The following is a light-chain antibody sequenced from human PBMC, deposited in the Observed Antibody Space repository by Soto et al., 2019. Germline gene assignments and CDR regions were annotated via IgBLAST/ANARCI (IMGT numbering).Light chain of an antibody. Sequence: QSVLTQPPSASGSPGQSVTISCTGTRSDVGAYNYVSWYQQHPGKAPKLMIYEVSTRPSGISDRSSGSKSGDTASLTISGLQAEDEADYFCCSYAGTVAYVFGTGTKVTVL. CDR2: EVS. J-gene: IGLJ1*01. CDR1: RSDVGAYNY. CDR3: CSYAGTVAYV. V-gene: IGLV2-8*01.